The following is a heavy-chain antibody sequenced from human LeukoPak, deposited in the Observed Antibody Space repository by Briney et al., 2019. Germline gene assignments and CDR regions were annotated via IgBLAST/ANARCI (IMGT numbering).Heavy chain of an antibody. J-gene: IGHJ4*02. V-gene: IGHV3-21*01. CDR2: ISSSGSYI. D-gene: IGHD2-15*01. CDR1: GFTFSSYS. CDR3: ARPAANYCSGGSCYFDY. Sequence: PGGSLRLSCAASGFTFSSYSMNWVRQAPGKGLEWVSSISSSGSYIYYADSVKGRFTISRDNAKNSLYLQMNSLRAEDTAVYYCARPAANYCSGGSCYFDYWGQGTLVTVSS.